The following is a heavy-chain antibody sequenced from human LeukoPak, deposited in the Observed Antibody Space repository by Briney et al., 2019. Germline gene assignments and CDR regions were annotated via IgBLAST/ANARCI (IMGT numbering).Heavy chain of an antibody. CDR1: GFTFSSYE. J-gene: IGHJ4*02. V-gene: IGHV3-48*03. CDR2: ISSSGSTI. CDR3: ARGGGYSYGSFDY. Sequence: PGGSLRLSCAASGFTFSSYEINWVRQAPGKGLEWVSYISSSGSTIKYADSVKGRFTISRDNAKNTLYLQMNSLRAEDTAVYYCARGGGYSYGSFDYWGQGTLVTVSS. D-gene: IGHD5-18*01.